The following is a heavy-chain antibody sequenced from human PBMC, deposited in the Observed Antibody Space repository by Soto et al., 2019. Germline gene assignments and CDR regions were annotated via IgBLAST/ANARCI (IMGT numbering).Heavy chain of an antibody. CDR1: GFSLGTYGVG. Sequence: QITLNESGPTLVKPTQTLTLTCTFSGFSLGTYGVGVGWIRQPPGKALEWLALIYWDDDKRYSTSLKSRLTITKDTAKRQVFLTLTNMDPVDTATYYCAHRGGGIVDWYFDLWGRGTPVIVSS. CDR2: IYWDDDK. D-gene: IGHD1-26*01. J-gene: IGHJ2*01. V-gene: IGHV2-5*02. CDR3: AHRGGGIVDWYFDL.